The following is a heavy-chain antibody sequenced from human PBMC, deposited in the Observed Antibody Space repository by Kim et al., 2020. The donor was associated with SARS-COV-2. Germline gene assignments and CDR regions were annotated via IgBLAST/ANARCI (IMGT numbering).Heavy chain of an antibody. D-gene: IGHD6-13*01. V-gene: IGHV3-21*01. CDR2: ISSSSSYI. J-gene: IGHJ2*01. Sequence: GGSLRLSCAASGFTFSSYNMNWVRQAPGKGLEWVASISSSSSYIYYADSLKGRFTIPRDNAQHSLSLQMNSLRAEDTAVYYCARRIGAADATVGYFGVW. CDR1: GFTFSSYN. CDR3: ARRIGAADATVGYFGV.